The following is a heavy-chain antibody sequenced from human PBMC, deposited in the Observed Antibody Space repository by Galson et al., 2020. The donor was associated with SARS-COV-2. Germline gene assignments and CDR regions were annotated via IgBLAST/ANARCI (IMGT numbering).Heavy chain of an antibody. Sequence: TAESLTLSCPASGFTLSSQSMSWVRQAPGSGLEWVSTITTRGTSTYYAESVKGRFTITRDNSKNTLYLQMNSLRAEDTAVYYCAKARVPAAVKWFDPWGQGTLVTVSS. V-gene: IGHV3-23*01. CDR1: GFTLSSQS. D-gene: IGHD2-2*01. CDR2: ITTRGTST. CDR3: AKARVPAAVKWFDP. J-gene: IGHJ5*02.